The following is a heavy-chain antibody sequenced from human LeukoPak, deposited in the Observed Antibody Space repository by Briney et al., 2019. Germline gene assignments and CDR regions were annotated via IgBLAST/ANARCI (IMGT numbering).Heavy chain of an antibody. V-gene: IGHV3-30-3*01. D-gene: IGHD1-26*01. CDR1: GFPFSGYA. Sequence: GGSLRLSCAASGFPFSGYAIHWVRQAPGKGLEWVAVISHDGTNKYYADSVKGRFTISRDNSKNTLYLQMNSLSAEDTAVYYCAKDSMGIVGAEDAFDNWGQGTMVTVSS. J-gene: IGHJ3*02. CDR3: AKDSMGIVGAEDAFDN. CDR2: ISHDGTNK.